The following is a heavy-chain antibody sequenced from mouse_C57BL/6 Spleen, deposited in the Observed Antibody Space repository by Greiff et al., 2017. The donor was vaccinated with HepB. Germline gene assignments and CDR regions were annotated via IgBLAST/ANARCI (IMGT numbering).Heavy chain of an antibody. V-gene: IGHV1-80*01. CDR3: ARHYSNSWFAY. D-gene: IGHD2-5*01. CDR1: GYAFSSYW. J-gene: IGHJ3*01. CDR2: IYPGDGDT. Sequence: QVQLQQSGAELVKPGASVKISCKASGYAFSSYWMNWVKQRPGKGLEWIGQIYPGDGDTNYNGKFKGKATLTADKSSSTAYMQLSSLTSEDSAAYFCARHYSNSWFAYWGQGTLVTVSA.